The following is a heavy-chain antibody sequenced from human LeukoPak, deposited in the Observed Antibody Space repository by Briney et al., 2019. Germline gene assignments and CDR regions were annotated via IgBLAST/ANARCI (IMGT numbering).Heavy chain of an antibody. CDR2: TYYRSKWYK. D-gene: IGHD4-17*01. V-gene: IGHV6-1*01. J-gene: IGHJ6*04. CDR1: GDTFSSNKVA. CDR3: ARKPRDNSDRYYCYGMDV. Sequence: PSQTLSLTCAISGDTFSSNKVAWNWIRQSPWRGLEWLGRTYYRSKWYKDYAVVAKSRITTNATTSKKQSSLQLNTVHPEDKAVYYCARKPRDNSDRYYCYGMDVWGNGTTVTVSS.